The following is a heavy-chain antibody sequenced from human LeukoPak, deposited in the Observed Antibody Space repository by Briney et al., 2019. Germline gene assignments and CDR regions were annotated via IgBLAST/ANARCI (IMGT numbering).Heavy chain of an antibody. CDR1: GYTFSSYA. V-gene: IGHV1-3*03. J-gene: IGHJ5*02. CDR2: IKVGNGKT. Sequence: ASVKVSCKASGYTFSSYAIHWVRQAPGQRLEWMGCIKVGNGKTKYSQDFQGRVTITRDTSTNTAYMELSSLRSEDMAVYYCAREDGDGYNSPDYNWFDPWGQGTLVTVSP. CDR3: AREDGDGYNSPDYNWFDP. D-gene: IGHD5-24*01.